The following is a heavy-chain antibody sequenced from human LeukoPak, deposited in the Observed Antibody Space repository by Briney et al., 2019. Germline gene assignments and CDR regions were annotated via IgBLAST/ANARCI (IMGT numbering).Heavy chain of an antibody. CDR2: IYYSGST. Sequence: PSETLSLTCTVSGGSISSYYWSWIRQPPGKGLEWIGYIYYSGSTNYNPSLKSRVTISVDTSKNRFSLKLSSVTAADTAVYYCARTYYDILTGYYWFDPWGQGTLVTVSS. J-gene: IGHJ5*02. V-gene: IGHV4-59*08. D-gene: IGHD3-9*01. CDR3: ARTYYDILTGYYWFDP. CDR1: GGSISSYY.